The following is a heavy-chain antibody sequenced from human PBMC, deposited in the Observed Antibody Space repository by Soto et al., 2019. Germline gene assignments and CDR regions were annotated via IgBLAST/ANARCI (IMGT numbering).Heavy chain of an antibody. CDR3: GKPMAAAGRDGSTDV. Sequence: EVPLLESGGGLVQPGGSLRLSCAASGFTFSSYAMSWVRQAPGKGLEWVSAISGSGGSTYYADSVKGRFTISRDNSKNTLYLQMNSLRAEDTAVYYCGKPMAAAGRDGSTDVWGQGTTVTVSS. V-gene: IGHV3-23*01. CDR2: ISGSGGST. CDR1: GFTFSSYA. D-gene: IGHD6-13*01. J-gene: IGHJ6*02.